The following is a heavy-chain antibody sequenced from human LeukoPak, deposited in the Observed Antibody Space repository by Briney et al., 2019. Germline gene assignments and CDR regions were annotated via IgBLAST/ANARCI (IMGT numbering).Heavy chain of an antibody. Sequence: PGGSLRLSCAASGFTFSSYSMNWVRQAPGKGLEWVSSISSSSSYIYYADSVKGRFTISRDNAKNSLYLQMNSLRAEDTAVYYCARDQDMRDPDYYYYYYMDVWGKGTTVTVSS. CDR1: GFTFSSYS. CDR2: ISSSSSYI. J-gene: IGHJ6*03. CDR3: ARDQDMRDPDYYYYYYMDV. V-gene: IGHV3-21*01. D-gene: IGHD5-24*01.